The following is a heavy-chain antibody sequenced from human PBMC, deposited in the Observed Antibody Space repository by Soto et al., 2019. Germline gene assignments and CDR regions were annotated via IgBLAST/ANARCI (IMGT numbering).Heavy chain of an antibody. V-gene: IGHV3-48*01. D-gene: IGHD6-13*01. CDR1: GVTFSSYS. CDR3: ARSYSSSWREEFDY. J-gene: IGHJ4*02. CDR2: ISSSSSTI. Sequence: EVQLVESGGGLVQPGGSLRLSCAASGVTFSSYSMNWVRQAPGKGLEWVSYISSSSSTIYYADSVKGRFTISRDNAKNSLYLQMNSLRAEDTAVYSCARSYSSSWREEFDYWGQGTLVTVSS.